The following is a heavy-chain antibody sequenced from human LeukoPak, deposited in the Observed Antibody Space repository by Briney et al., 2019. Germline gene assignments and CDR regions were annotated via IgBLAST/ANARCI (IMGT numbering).Heavy chain of an antibody. Sequence: ASVKVSCKASGYTFTSYDINWVRQATGQGLEWMGWMNPNSGNTGYAQKFQGRVTMTRNTSISTAYMELSSLRSEDTAVYYCAFSSGRFYTFDYWGQGTLVTVSS. V-gene: IGHV1-8*01. J-gene: IGHJ4*02. CDR2: MNPNSGNT. CDR1: GYTFTSYD. CDR3: AFSSGRFYTFDY. D-gene: IGHD3-22*01.